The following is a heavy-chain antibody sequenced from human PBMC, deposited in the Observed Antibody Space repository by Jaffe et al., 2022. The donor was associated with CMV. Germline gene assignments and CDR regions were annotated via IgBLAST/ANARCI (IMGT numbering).Heavy chain of an antibody. CDR3: AKSTTWTLRAFDV. V-gene: IGHV4-4*02. D-gene: IGHD5-12*01. CDR2: IFHSGTT. J-gene: IGHJ3*01. Sequence: QAQLQESGPGLVKPSGTLSLTCAVSGASITSPNWWIWVRQPPGKGLEWIGEIFHSGTTNYNPSLKSRVTVTVDKSKNYFSLRLSSVTAADTAVYYCAKSTTWTLRAFDVWGQGTLVTVSS. CDR1: GASITSPNW.